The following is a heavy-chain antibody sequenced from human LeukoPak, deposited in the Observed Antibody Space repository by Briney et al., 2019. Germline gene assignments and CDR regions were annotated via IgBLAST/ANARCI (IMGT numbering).Heavy chain of an antibody. CDR1: GGTFSSYA. CDR3: ARDLRDYGSGDNWFDP. Sequence: SVKVSCKASGGTFSSYAISWVRQAPGQGLEWMGRIIPILGIANYAQKFQGRVTITADKSTSTAYMELSSLRSEDTAVYYCARDLRDYGSGDNWFDPWGQGTLVTVSS. CDR2: IIPILGIA. J-gene: IGHJ5*02. V-gene: IGHV1-69*04. D-gene: IGHD3-10*01.